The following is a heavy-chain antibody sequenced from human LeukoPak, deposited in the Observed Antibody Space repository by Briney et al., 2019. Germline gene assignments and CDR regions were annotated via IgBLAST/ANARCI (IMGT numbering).Heavy chain of an antibody. Sequence: ASVKVSCKASGYTFTSYGISWVRPAPGQGLEWMGWISAYNGNTNYAQKLQGRVTMTTDTSTSTAYMELRSLRSDDTAVYYCARDDIAAAAYYYYGMDVWGQGTTVTVSS. CDR3: ARDDIAAAAYYYYGMDV. D-gene: IGHD6-13*01. V-gene: IGHV1-18*01. CDR2: ISAYNGNT. J-gene: IGHJ6*02. CDR1: GYTFTSYG.